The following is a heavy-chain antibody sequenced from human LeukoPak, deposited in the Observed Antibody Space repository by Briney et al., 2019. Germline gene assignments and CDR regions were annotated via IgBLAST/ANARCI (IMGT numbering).Heavy chain of an antibody. D-gene: IGHD2-2*01. CDR1: GYTFTGYY. V-gene: IGHV1-2*02. Sequence: PGASVKVSCKASGYTFTGYYMHWVRQTPGQGLEWMGCINPNSGGTNYAQKFQGRVTMTRDTSISTAYMELSRLRSDDTAVYYCARRGYCSSTSCYNEDNFDYWGQGTLVTVSS. J-gene: IGHJ4*02. CDR3: ARRGYCSSTSCYNEDNFDY. CDR2: INPNSGGT.